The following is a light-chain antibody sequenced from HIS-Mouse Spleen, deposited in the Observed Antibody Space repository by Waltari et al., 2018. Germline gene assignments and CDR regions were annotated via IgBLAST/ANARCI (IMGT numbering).Light chain of an antibody. V-gene: IGLV3-10*01. CDR1: ALPTKY. J-gene: IGLJ2*01. Sequence: SYELTQPPSVSVSPGQTARITCLGHALPTKYAYWYQQKSGQAPVLVIYEDSKRPSGIPERFSGSSSGTMATLTISGAQVEDEADYYCYSTDSSGNHRVFGGGTKLTVL. CDR3: YSTDSSGNHRV. CDR2: EDS.